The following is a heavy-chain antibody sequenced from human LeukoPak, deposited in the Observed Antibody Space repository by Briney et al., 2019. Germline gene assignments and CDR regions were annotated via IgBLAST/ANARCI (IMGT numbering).Heavy chain of an antibody. D-gene: IGHD3/OR15-3a*01. CDR3: ATAGDAIDSVMIWDF. CDR2: FDPEDGRT. V-gene: IGHV1-24*01. Sequence: ASVKVSCKLSGNTLTEFSMHWVRQAPGKGLEWMGGFDPEDGRTIYAQKFQGRVTMTEDTSTDTAYMELSSLRSEDTAVYYCATAGDAIDSVMIWDFWGQGTLVTVSS. J-gene: IGHJ4*02. CDR1: GNTLTEFS.